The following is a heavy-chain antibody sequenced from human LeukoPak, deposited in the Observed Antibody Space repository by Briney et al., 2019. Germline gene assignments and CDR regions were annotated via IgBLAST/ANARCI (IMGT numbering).Heavy chain of an antibody. D-gene: IGHD6-13*01. Sequence: GRSLRLSCTASGFTFGDYAMSWVRQAPGKGLEWVGFIRSKAYGGTTEYAASVKGRFTISRDDSKSIAYLQMNSLKTEDTAVYYCTRKPYSQGFDYWGQGTLVTVSS. CDR1: GFTFGDYA. CDR3: TRKPYSQGFDY. V-gene: IGHV3-49*04. CDR2: IRSKAYGGTT. J-gene: IGHJ4*02.